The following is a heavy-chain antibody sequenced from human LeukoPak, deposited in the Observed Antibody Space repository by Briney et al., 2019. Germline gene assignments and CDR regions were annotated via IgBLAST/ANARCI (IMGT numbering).Heavy chain of an antibody. V-gene: IGHV3-21*01. CDR3: ARDFRYSSSWYPDDHDY. D-gene: IGHD6-13*01. J-gene: IGHJ4*02. CDR2: ISGSGVTT. Sequence: GGSLRLSCAASGLTFSNYGMNWVRQAPGKGLEWVAGISGSGVTTYYADSVKGRFTISRDNAKNSLYLQMNSLRAEDTAVYYCARDFRYSSSWYPDDHDYWGQGTLVTVSS. CDR1: GLTFSNYG.